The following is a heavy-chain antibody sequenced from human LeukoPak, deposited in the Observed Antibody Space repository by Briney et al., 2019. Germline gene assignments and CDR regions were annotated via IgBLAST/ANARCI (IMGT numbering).Heavy chain of an antibody. D-gene: IGHD2-15*01. J-gene: IGHJ3*02. Sequence: ASVKVSCKASGYTFTSYGISWVRQAPGQGLEWMGWISAYNGNTNYAQKLQGRVTMTTDTSTGTAYMELRSLRSDDTAVYYCARWFRYLYCSGGSCLNDAFDIWGQGTMVTVSS. CDR1: GYTFTSYG. V-gene: IGHV1-18*01. CDR2: ISAYNGNT. CDR3: ARWFRYLYCSGGSCLNDAFDI.